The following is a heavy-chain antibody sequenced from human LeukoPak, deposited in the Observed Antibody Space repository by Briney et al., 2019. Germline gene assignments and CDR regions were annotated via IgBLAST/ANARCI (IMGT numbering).Heavy chain of an antibody. CDR1: GCTFSSYE. D-gene: IGHD3-10*02. Sequence: GGSLRLSCAASGCTFSSYEMNWVREAPGKGLEWVSYISSSGSTIYYADSVKGRFTISRDNAKNSLYLQMNSLRAEDTAVYYCAELGITMIGGVWGKGTTVTISS. CDR3: AELGITMIGGV. CDR2: ISSSGSTI. J-gene: IGHJ6*04. V-gene: IGHV3-48*03.